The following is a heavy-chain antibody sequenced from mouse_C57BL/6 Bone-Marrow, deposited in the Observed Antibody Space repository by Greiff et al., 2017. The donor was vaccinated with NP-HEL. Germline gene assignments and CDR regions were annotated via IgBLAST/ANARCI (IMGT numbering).Heavy chain of an antibody. Sequence: EVQLVESGGGLVQPGGSLSLSCAASGFTFTDHYIGWVRQPPGKALEWLGFIRNKANGYTTENSASVKGRFTISRDNSQSILYLQMNALRAEDSATYYCARSIYYDYADDPFYAMDYWGQGTSVTVSS. D-gene: IGHD2-4*01. CDR1: GFTFTDHY. CDR3: ARSIYYDYADDPFYAMDY. CDR2: IRNKANGYTT. V-gene: IGHV7-3*01. J-gene: IGHJ4*01.